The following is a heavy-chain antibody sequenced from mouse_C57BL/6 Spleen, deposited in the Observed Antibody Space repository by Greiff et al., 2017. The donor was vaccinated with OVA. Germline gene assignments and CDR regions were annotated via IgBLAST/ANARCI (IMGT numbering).Heavy chain of an antibody. CDR2: ISYDGSN. CDR3: ARDYGSGFAY. V-gene: IGHV3-6*01. Sequence: ESGPGLVKPSQSLSLTCSVTGYSITSGYYWNWIRQFPGNKLEWMGYISYDGSNNYNPSLKNRISITRDTSMNQFFLKLNSVTTEDTATYYCARDYGSGFAYWGQGTLVTVSA. D-gene: IGHD1-1*01. J-gene: IGHJ3*01. CDR1: GYSITSGYY.